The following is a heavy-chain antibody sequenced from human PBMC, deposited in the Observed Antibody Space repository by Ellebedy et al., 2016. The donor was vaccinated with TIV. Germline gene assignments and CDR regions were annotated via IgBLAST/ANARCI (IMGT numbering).Heavy chain of an antibody. CDR3: ARDRGYDSSGFLFDY. CDR2: IPYDGSKK. V-gene: IGHV3-30-3*01. CDR1: GFTFKIYA. D-gene: IGHD3-22*01. Sequence: GGSLRLSCAASGFTFKIYALHWVRQAPGKGLDWVALIPYDGSKKYYADSVKGRFTISRDNSKNTLYLQMNSLRAEDTAVYYCARDRGYDSSGFLFDYWGHGTLVTVSS. J-gene: IGHJ4*01.